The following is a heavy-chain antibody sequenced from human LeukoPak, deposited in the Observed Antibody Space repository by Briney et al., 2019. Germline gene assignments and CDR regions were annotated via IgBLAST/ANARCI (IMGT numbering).Heavy chain of an antibody. J-gene: IGHJ4*02. Sequence: SETLSLTCTVSGGSISSYQWSWIRQPPGKGLEWIGYISYSGVTNYNPSLKSRVTISLDTSKNQFSLKLTSVTAADTAVYYCAGHHPRNTVDFWGQGTLVTVST. D-gene: IGHD2/OR15-2a*01. V-gene: IGHV4-59*08. CDR3: AGHHPRNTVDF. CDR1: GGSISSYQ. CDR2: ISYSGVT.